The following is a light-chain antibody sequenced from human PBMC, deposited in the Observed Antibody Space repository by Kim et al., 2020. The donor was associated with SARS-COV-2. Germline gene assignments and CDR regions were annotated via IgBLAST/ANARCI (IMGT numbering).Light chain of an antibody. CDR2: AAS. Sequence: GDRVAITCRASQAIGSYLAWYQQKPGKVPKLLIYAASTLRSGVPSRFSGSGSGTDFTLTISSPQPEDFATYYCQKYDSGPLTFGGGTRVEIK. V-gene: IGKV1-27*01. CDR3: QKYDSGPLT. J-gene: IGKJ4*01. CDR1: QAIGSY.